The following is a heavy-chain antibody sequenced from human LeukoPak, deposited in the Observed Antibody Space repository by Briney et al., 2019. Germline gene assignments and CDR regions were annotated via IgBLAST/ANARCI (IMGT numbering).Heavy chain of an antibody. D-gene: IGHD6-25*01. V-gene: IGHV4-59*01. J-gene: IGHJ4*02. CDR3: ARAGGVKTAALDLDY. Sequence: PSETLTLTCTASGGSISDYYWSWVRQPPGKGLEWIGDIYYSGSANHKPSLKSRVTISRDKSKNQFSLKLTSVTTADTAVYYCARAGGVKTAALDLDYWGQGTLVTVSS. CDR2: IYYSGSA. CDR1: GGSISDYY.